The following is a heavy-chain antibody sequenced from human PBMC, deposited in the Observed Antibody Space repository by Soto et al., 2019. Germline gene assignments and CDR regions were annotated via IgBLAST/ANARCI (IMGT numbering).Heavy chain of an antibody. V-gene: IGHV3-23*01. CDR3: AKDRMGATPNWFDP. J-gene: IGHJ5*02. Sequence: GGSLRLSCAASGFTFSIYAMSWVRQAPGKGLEWVSTISGGGGSTYYADSVKGRFTISRDTSKNTLYLQMNSLRPEDTAVYYCAKDRMGATPNWFDPWGQGTLVTV. CDR1: GFTFSIYA. D-gene: IGHD1-26*01. CDR2: ISGGGGST.